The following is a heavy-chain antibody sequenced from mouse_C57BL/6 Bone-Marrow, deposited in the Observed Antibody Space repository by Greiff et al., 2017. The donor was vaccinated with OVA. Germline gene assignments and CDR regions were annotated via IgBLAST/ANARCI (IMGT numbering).Heavy chain of an antibody. CDR2: IYPGDGDT. D-gene: IGHD2-1*01. Sequence: VQGVEPGPKMMKPVATVKISCKASGYAFSSSWMNWVKQRPGKGLEWIGRIYPGDGDTNYNGKFKGKATLTADKSSSTAYMQLSSLSSEDSAVYFCAPIYYDYFDYWGQGTTLTVSS. J-gene: IGHJ2*01. V-gene: IGHV1-82*01. CDR1: GYAFSSSW. CDR3: APIYYDYFDY.